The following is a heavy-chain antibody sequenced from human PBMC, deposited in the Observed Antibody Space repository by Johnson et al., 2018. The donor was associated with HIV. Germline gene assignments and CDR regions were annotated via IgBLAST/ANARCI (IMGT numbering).Heavy chain of an antibody. CDR1: GFTVSSKY. Sequence: VQLVESGGGLIQPGGSLRLSCAASGFTVSSKYMSWVRQAPGKGLEWVSLIYTDDRTYSADSVKGRFSISRDNSKNTVYLQMKSLRADDTAVYYCARDEVAGAVESWGKGTMVTVTS. V-gene: IGHV3-53*01. CDR2: IYTDDRT. CDR3: ARDEVAGAVES. J-gene: IGHJ3*02.